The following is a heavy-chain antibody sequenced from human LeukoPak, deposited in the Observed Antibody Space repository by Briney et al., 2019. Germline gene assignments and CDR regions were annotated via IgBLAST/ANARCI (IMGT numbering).Heavy chain of an antibody. Sequence: GGSLRLSCAASGFTFSSYAMSWVRQAPGKGLEWVSAISGSGGSTYYADSVKGRFTISRDNSKNTLYLQMNSLRAEDTAVYYCAKGQEFYDILTGYYVGFDYWGQGTLVTVSS. V-gene: IGHV3-23*01. CDR2: ISGSGGST. D-gene: IGHD3-9*01. CDR3: AKGQEFYDILTGYYVGFDY. CDR1: GFTFSSYA. J-gene: IGHJ4*02.